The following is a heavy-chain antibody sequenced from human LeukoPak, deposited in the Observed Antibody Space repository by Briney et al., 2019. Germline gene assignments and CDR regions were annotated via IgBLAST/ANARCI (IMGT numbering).Heavy chain of an antibody. V-gene: IGHV3-66*01. Sequence: GGSLRLSCAASGFTFSNYAMSWVRQAPGKGLEWVSVLYSGGSAYYADSVRGRFTISRDNSKNTLYLQMNGLRVEDTAVYYCARDSHKGFWGQGTLVTVSS. CDR1: GFTFSNYA. J-gene: IGHJ4*02. CDR3: ARDSHKGF. CDR2: LYSGGSA.